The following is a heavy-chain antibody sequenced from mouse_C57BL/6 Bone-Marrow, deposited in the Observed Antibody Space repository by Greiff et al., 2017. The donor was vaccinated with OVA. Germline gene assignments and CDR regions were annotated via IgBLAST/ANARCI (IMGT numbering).Heavy chain of an antibody. D-gene: IGHD1-1*01. J-gene: IGHJ3*01. CDR3: ARSLYYYGSSYGFAY. Sequence: QVQLQQPGAELVKPGASVKMSCKASGYTFTSYWITWVKQRPGQGLEWIGDIYPGSGSTNYNEKFKSKATLTVETSSSTAYMQLSSLTSEDSAVYYGARSLYYYGSSYGFAYWGQGTLVTVSA. CDR1: GYTFTSYW. CDR2: IYPGSGST. V-gene: IGHV1-55*01.